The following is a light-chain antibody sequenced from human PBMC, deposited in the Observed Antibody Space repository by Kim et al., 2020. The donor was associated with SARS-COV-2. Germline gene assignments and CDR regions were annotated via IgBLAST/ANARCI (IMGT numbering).Light chain of an antibody. CDR3: SSYTSGSTLV. CDR2: DFN. V-gene: IGLV2-14*03. CDR1: CGDMAGYNQ. Sequence: GQLITISCIGTCGDMAGYNQVSWYQSHPGKAPKLIIYDFNKRPSGGSNRFAASKSGNTASLTVSGLPAEDEAYYYCSSYTSGSTLVFGGGTKVTVL. J-gene: IGLJ2*01.